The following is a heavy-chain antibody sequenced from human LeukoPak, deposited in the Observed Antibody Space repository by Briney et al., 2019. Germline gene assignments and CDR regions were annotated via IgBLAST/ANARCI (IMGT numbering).Heavy chain of an antibody. J-gene: IGHJ3*02. Sequence: PGGSLRLSCAASGFTFSSYSMNWVRQAPGKGLEWVSSISSSSSYIYYADSVKGRFTISRDNAKNSLYLQMNSLRAEDTAVYYCARDRTYYYDSSGYYYGAFDIWGQGTMVTVSS. CDR3: ARDRTYYYDSSGYYYGAFDI. V-gene: IGHV3-21*01. CDR1: GFTFSSYS. CDR2: ISSSSSYI. D-gene: IGHD3-22*01.